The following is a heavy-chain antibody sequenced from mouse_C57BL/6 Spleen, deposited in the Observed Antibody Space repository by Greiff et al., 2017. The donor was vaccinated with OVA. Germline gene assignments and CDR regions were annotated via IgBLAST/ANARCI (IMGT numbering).Heavy chain of an antibody. CDR2: INPSTGGT. V-gene: IGHV1-42*01. CDR3: ARGGYDGYFSWFAY. D-gene: IGHD2-3*01. Sequence: VQLQQSGPELVKPGASVKISCKASGYSFTGYYMNWVKQSPEKSLEWIGEINPSTGGTTYNQKFKAKATLTVDKSSSTAYMQLKSLTSEDSAVYYCARGGYDGYFSWFAYWGQGTLVTVSA. J-gene: IGHJ3*01. CDR1: GYSFTGYY.